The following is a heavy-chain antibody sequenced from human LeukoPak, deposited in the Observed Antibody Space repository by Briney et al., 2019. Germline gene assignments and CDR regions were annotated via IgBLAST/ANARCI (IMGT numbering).Heavy chain of an antibody. CDR2: IYTSGST. J-gene: IGHJ6*02. CDR3: ARCHSSGWYFYYYGMDV. Sequence: SQTLPLTCTVSGGSISSGSYYWSWIRQPAGKGLEWIGRIYTSGSTNYNPSLKSRVTISVDTSKNQFSLKLSSVTAADTAVYYCARCHSSGWYFYYYGMDVWGQGTTVTVSS. D-gene: IGHD6-19*01. V-gene: IGHV4-61*02. CDR1: GGSISSGSYY.